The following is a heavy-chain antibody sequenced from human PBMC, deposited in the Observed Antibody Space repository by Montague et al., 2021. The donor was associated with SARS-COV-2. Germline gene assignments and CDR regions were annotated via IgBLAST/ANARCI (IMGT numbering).Heavy chain of an antibody. J-gene: IGHJ6*02. CDR1: GFTFSSYA. V-gene: IGHV3-30*04. CDR3: ARELLPLYGMDV. D-gene: IGHD3-22*01. CDR2: ISYDGSNK. Sequence: SLRLSCPASGFTFSSYAMHWVRQAPGKGLEWVAVISYDGSNKYYADSVKGRFTISRDNSKNTLYLQMNSLRAEDTAVYYCARELLPLYGMDVWGQGTTVTVSS.